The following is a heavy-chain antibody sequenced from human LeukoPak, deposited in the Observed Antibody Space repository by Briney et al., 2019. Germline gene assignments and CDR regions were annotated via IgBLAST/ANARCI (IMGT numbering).Heavy chain of an antibody. Sequence: SVKVSCKASGGTFSSYAISWVRQAPGQGLEWMGRIIPILGIANYAQKFQGRVTITADKSTSTAYMELRSLRSDDTAVYYCVRDLGEFRVYGVFFDYWGQGSLVTVSS. CDR3: VRDLGEFRVYGVFFDY. J-gene: IGHJ4*02. D-gene: IGHD5/OR15-5a*01. CDR2: IIPILGIA. V-gene: IGHV1-69*04. CDR1: GGTFSSYA.